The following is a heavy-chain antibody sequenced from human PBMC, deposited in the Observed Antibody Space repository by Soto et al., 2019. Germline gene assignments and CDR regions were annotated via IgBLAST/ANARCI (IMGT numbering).Heavy chain of an antibody. CDR1: GFTFSSYW. CDR2: INQDGSDY. D-gene: IGHD1-1*01. CDR3: ARTGGGHHDFLDY. Sequence: EVHLEESGGGLVQPGGSLRLSCAASGFTFSSYWMNLVRQAPGKGLEWVANINQDGSDYNHVASVKGRFTISRDNANNSLFLQMNALRVEDTAVYYCARTGGGHHDFLDYWGQGILVSVSS. J-gene: IGHJ4*02. V-gene: IGHV3-7*01.